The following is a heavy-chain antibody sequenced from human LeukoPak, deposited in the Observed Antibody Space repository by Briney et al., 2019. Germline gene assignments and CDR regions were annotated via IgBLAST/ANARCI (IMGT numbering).Heavy chain of an antibody. J-gene: IGHJ4*02. D-gene: IGHD3-10*01. Sequence: PGGSLRLSCAVSGLTFNNYAMSWVRQAPGKGLEWVSGISGRGASKYYADSVKGRFTISRDNSKNTLYLQMNSLRAEDTAVYYCAKDERLYYYGSGSYYFPLSSFDYWGQGTLVTVSS. V-gene: IGHV3-23*01. CDR1: GLTFNNYA. CDR3: AKDERLYYYGSGSYYFPLSSFDY. CDR2: ISGRGASK.